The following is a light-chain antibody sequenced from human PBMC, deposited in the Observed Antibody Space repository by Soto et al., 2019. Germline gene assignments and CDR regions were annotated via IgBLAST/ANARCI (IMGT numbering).Light chain of an antibody. CDR1: SSDVGGYDY. CDR3: SSHTSTSTPPYV. V-gene: IGLV2-14*03. J-gene: IGLJ1*01. Sequence: QSALTQPASVSGSPGQSITLSCTETSSDVGGYDYVSWYQHHPGEAPKLMIYDVSNRPSGVSNRFSGSKSGNTASLTISGLQAEDEADYYCSSHTSTSTPPYVFGTGTKVTVL. CDR2: DVS.